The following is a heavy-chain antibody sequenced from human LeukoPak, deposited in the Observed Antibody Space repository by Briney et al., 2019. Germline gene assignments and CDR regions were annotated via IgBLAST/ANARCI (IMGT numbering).Heavy chain of an antibody. CDR1: GFTFSSYG. V-gene: IGHV3-30*18. J-gene: IGHJ4*02. CDR2: ISYDGSNI. D-gene: IGHD3-22*01. Sequence: GSLRLSCAASGFTFSSYGMHWVRQAPGKGLEWVAVISYDGSNIYYADSVKGRFTISRDNSKYTLYLQMNSLRPEDTAVYYCAKVRPFGMIVRGGYFDYWGQGTLVTVSS. CDR3: AKVRPFGMIVRGGYFDY.